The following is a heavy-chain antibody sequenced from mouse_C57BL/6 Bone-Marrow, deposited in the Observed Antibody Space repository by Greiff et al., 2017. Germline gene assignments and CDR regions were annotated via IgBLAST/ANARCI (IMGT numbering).Heavy chain of an antibody. D-gene: IGHD2-3*01. Sequence: QVQLQQPGAELVKPGASVKLSCKASGYTFTSYWMHWVKQRPGRGLEWIGRIDPNSGGTKYNEKFKSKATLTVDKPSSTAYMRLSSLTSEDSAVYYCARTLYDGYPFWSFDVWGTGTTVTVSS. CDR3: ARTLYDGYPFWSFDV. CDR2: IDPNSGGT. J-gene: IGHJ1*03. V-gene: IGHV1-72*01. CDR1: GYTFTSYW.